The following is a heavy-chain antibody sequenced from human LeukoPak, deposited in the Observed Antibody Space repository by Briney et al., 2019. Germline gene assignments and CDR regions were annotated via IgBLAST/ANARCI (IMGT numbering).Heavy chain of an antibody. J-gene: IGHJ6*02. V-gene: IGHV4-31*03. CDR1: GGSISSGGYY. D-gene: IGHD3-10*01. CDR3: ARVSYYYGSGSFSDFYGMDV. CDR2: IYYSGST. Sequence: SQTLSLTCTVSGGSISSGGYYWSWIRQHPGKGLEWIGYIYYSGSTYYNPSLKSRFTISVDTSKNQFSLKLSSVTAADTAVYYCARVSYYYGSGSFSDFYGMDVWGQGTTVTVSS.